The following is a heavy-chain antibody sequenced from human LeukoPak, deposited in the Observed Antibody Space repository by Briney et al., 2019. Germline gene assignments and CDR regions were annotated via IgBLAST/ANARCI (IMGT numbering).Heavy chain of an antibody. CDR2: INHSGST. CDR3: ARSRGDYYYYYYGMDV. V-gene: IGHV4-34*01. CDR1: GGSFSGYY. D-gene: IGHD4-17*01. J-gene: IGHJ6*02. Sequence: PSETLSLTCAVYGGSFSGYYWSWIRQPPGKGLEWIGEINHSGSTNYNPSLKSRVTISVDTSKNQFSLKLSSVTAADTAVYYCARSRGDYYYYYYGMDVWGQGTTVTVSS.